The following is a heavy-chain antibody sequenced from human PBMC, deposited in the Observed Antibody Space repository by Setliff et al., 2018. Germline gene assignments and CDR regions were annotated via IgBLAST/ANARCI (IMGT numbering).Heavy chain of an antibody. CDR3: AKDGVGAKYYFDY. CDR2: IIPIFGTA. V-gene: IGHV1-69*05. Sequence: ASVKVSCKASGGTFSSYAISWVRQAPGQGLGWMGRIIPIFGTANYAQKFQGRVTMTRDTSISTAYMELSRLRSDDTAVYYCAKDGVGAKYYFDYWGQGTLVTSPQ. J-gene: IGHJ4*02. D-gene: IGHD1-26*01. CDR1: GGTFSSYA.